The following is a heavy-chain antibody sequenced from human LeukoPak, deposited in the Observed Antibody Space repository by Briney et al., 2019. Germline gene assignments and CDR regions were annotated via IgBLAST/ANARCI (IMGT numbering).Heavy chain of an antibody. Sequence: GGSLRLSCAAPGFTFSSYAMHWVRQAPGKGLEWVGRIRSNSDGGTIDYAAPVKGRFTLSRDDSKTTLYLQMNSLQTEDTAVYYCATDFYDSTWGQGTLVTVSS. J-gene: IGHJ5*02. CDR3: ATDFYDST. V-gene: IGHV3-15*07. D-gene: IGHD3-22*01. CDR1: GFTFSSYA. CDR2: IRSNSDGGTI.